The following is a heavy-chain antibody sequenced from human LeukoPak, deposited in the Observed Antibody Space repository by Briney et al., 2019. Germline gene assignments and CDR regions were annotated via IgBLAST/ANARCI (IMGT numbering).Heavy chain of an antibody. J-gene: IGHJ5*02. V-gene: IGHV4-4*07. Sequence: SETLSLTCSVSGGSISTDYWNWIRQPAGKGLEWIGRLYTNRRNDYNPSLKSRVTISGDKSKNQFSLNLISVTAADTAVYYCARDSGVATSLDRWGQGILVTVSS. CDR2: LYTNRRN. CDR3: ARDSGVATSLDR. CDR1: GGSISTDY. D-gene: IGHD5-12*01.